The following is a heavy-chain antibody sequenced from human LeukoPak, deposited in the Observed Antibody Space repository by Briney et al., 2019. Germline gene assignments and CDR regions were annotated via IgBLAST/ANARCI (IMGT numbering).Heavy chain of an antibody. CDR2: ISSSISYI. J-gene: IGHJ6*02. CDR1: GFTFSSYS. D-gene: IGHD6-6*01. Sequence: SGGSLRLSCAASGFTFSSYSINWVRQAPGKGLEWVSSISSSISYIYYADLVKGRFTISRDNAKNSLYLQMNSLRAEDTAVYYCVKLPYSSSSSYSYYYYSMDVWGQGTTVTVSS. CDR3: VKLPYSSSSSYSYYYYSMDV. V-gene: IGHV3-21*01.